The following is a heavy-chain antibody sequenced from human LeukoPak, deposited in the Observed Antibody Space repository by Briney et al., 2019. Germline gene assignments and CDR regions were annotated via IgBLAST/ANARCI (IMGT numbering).Heavy chain of an antibody. CDR2: ISANNGNT. Sequence: ASVKVSCKASGYTFSSYVISWVRQATGQRLEWMGWISANNGNTNYTQRVQGRVTMTTDTSTSTAYMELRSLTSGDTAVYYCARGGTVVDTANPFDYWGQGTLVTVSS. V-gene: IGHV1-18*04. CDR1: GYTFSSYV. J-gene: IGHJ4*02. D-gene: IGHD5-18*01. CDR3: ARGGTVVDTANPFDY.